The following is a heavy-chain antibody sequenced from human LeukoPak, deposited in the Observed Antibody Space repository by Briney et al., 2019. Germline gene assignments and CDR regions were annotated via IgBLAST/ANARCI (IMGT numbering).Heavy chain of an antibody. Sequence: ASVKVSCKASGYAFTGYYMHWVRQAPGQGLEWMGWINPNSGGTNYAQKFQGRVTMTRDTSICTAYMELSRLRSDDTAVYYCARDHGSGFDAFDIWGQGTMVTVSS. CDR3: ARDHGSGFDAFDI. V-gene: IGHV1-2*02. D-gene: IGHD3-3*01. J-gene: IGHJ3*02. CDR1: GYAFTGYY. CDR2: INPNSGGT.